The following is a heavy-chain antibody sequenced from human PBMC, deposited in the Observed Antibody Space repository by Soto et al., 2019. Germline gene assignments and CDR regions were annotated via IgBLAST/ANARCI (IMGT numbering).Heavy chain of an antibody. CDR1: GGSISSGGYY. V-gene: IGHV4-31*03. D-gene: IGHD3-9*01. Sequence: QVQLQESGPGLVKPSQTLSLTCTVSGGSISSGGYYWSWIRQHPGEGLEWIGYIYYSGSTYYNPSLKSRVIISVDTSKNQFSLKLSSVTAADTAVYYCARAGDPTYYDILTGYSQSYYFDYWGQGTLVTVSS. J-gene: IGHJ4*02. CDR2: IYYSGST. CDR3: ARAGDPTYYDILTGYSQSYYFDY.